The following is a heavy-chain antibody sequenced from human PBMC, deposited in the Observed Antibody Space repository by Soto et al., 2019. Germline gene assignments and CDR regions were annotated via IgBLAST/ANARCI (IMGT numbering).Heavy chain of an antibody. D-gene: IGHD5-18*01. Sequence: LVKFSWRGYGDTFSSYCTRWVRQTPVRGLVWMVGSIPIFGTPNYAQKFQGRVTITADESTSTAYMELSSLRSEDTAVYYCARDRVDTAMVRAVRYYYYGMDVWGQGTTVTVSS. CDR1: GDTFSSYC. CDR2: SIPIFGTP. CDR3: ARDRVDTAMVRAVRYYYYGMDV. J-gene: IGHJ6*02. V-gene: IGHV1-69*13.